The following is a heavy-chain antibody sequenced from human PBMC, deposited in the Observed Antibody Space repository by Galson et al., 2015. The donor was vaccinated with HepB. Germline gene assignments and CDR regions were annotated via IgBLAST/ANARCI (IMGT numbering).Heavy chain of an antibody. Sequence: SLRLSCAASGFTFSNAWMSWVRQAPGKGLEWVGRIKSKTDGGTTDYAAPVKGRFTISRDDSKNTLYLQMNSLKTEDTAVYYCTTLEGPMIYYDSSGYYQRYFDYWGQGTLVTVSS. CDR1: GFTFSNAW. V-gene: IGHV3-15*01. CDR3: TTLEGPMIYYDSSGYYQRYFDY. D-gene: IGHD3-22*01. CDR2: IKSKTDGGTT. J-gene: IGHJ4*02.